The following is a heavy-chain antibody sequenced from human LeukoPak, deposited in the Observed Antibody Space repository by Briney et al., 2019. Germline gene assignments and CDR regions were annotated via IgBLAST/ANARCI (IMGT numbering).Heavy chain of an antibody. V-gene: IGHV3-53*01. CDR3: ARPGSFSYGPWFDP. CDR2: ISGGGST. J-gene: IGHJ5*02. CDR1: GFTVSDNY. D-gene: IGHD3-16*01. Sequence: PGGSLRLSCAASGFTVSDNYTSWVRQAPGKGLEWVSAISGGGSTYYADSVKGRFIISRDNSKNTVYLQLNSLRAEDTAVYYCARPGSFSYGPWFDPWGQGTLVTVSS.